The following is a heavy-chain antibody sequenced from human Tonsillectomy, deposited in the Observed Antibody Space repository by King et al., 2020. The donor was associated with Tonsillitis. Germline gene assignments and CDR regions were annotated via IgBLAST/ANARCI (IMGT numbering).Heavy chain of an antibody. V-gene: IGHV1-69*09. Sequence: VQLVESGAEVKKPGSSVKVSCKASGGTFSSYAISWVRQAPGQGLEWMGRIIPFLGIANDAQKFQGRVTITADKSTSTTYMDLSNLRSEDTAVYYCARTIAARQDAFDIWGPGTMVTVSS. CDR3: ARTIAARQDAFDI. D-gene: IGHD6-6*01. CDR1: GGTFSSYA. CDR2: IIPFLGIA. J-gene: IGHJ3*02.